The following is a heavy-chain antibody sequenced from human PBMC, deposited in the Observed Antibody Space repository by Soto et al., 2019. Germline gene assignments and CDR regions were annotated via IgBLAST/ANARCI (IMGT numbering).Heavy chain of an antibody. D-gene: IGHD5-18*01. CDR2: IWYDGSNK. V-gene: IGHV3-33*01. Sequence: QAQLVESGGSVVQPGRSLRLSCAASGFTFSSYGMHWVRQAPGKGLEWEADIWYDGSNKYYADSVKGRFTISRDNSKNTLYLQMNRLRAEDMAVYYCARSSVYTAMVTPVDYWGQGTLVTVSS. CDR3: ARSSVYTAMVTPVDY. J-gene: IGHJ4*02. CDR1: GFTFSSYG.